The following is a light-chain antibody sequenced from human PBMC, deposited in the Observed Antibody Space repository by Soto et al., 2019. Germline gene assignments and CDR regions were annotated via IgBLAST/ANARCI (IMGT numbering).Light chain of an antibody. CDR3: QQYDSYPIT. CDR2: AAS. J-gene: IGKJ5*01. CDR1: QSISSY. V-gene: IGKV1-9*01. Sequence: DIQVTQTTSSLAASVEDRVIITCRASQSISSYLDWYQQKPGKAPKLLIYAASTLQSGVPSRFSGSGSGTDFTLTISCLQSEDFATYYCQQYDSYPITFGQVTLLEI.